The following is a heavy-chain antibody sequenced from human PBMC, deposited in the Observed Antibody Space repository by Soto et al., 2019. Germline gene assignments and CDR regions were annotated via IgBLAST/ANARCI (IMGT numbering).Heavy chain of an antibody. CDR2: IYYSGST. Sequence: SETLSLTCTVSGGSISSSSYYWGWIRQPPGKGLEWIGSIYYSGSTYYNPSLKSRVTISVDTSKNQFSLKLSSVTAADTAVYYCARHDRYYYGMDVWGQGTTVTVS. CDR1: GGSISSSSYY. J-gene: IGHJ6*02. CDR3: ARHDRYYYGMDV. V-gene: IGHV4-39*01.